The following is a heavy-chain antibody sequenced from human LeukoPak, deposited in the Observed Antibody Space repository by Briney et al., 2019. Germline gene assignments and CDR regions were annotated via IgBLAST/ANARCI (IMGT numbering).Heavy chain of an antibody. CDR1: GGSISSYY. CDR2: IYYSGSA. CDR3: ARHREMATIDFDY. Sequence: PSETLSLTCTVSGGSISSYYWSWVRQPPGKGLEWIGYIYYSGSANYNPSLKSRVTISVDTSKNQFSLKLSSVTAADTAVYYCARHREMATIDFDYWGQGTLVTVSS. V-gene: IGHV4-59*08. J-gene: IGHJ4*02. D-gene: IGHD5-24*01.